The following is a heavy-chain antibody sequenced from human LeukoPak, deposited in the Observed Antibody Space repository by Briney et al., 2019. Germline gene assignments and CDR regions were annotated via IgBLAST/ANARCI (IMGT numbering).Heavy chain of an antibody. V-gene: IGHV1-69*04. J-gene: IGHJ5*02. Sequence: GASVKVSCKASGGTFSSYAISWVRQAPGQGLEWMGRIIPIFGIANYAQKFQGRVTITADKPTSTAYMELSSLRSEDTAVYCCARDRGDCSGGSCYGFDPWGQGTLVTVSS. D-gene: IGHD2-15*01. CDR2: IIPIFGIA. CDR1: GGTFSSYA. CDR3: ARDRGDCSGGSCYGFDP.